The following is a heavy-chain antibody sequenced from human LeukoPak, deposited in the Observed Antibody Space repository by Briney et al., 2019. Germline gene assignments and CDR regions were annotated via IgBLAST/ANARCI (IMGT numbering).Heavy chain of an antibody. CDR2: VYPGDSHT. Sequence: GESLQISCQGSGYSFTNNWIGWVRHMPGKGLDWMAIVYPGDSHTKYNPSFQGQVTISADKSSSTAYLQWISLRASDTAMYYCARRAGDNWNYPDVWGQGTTVTVSS. J-gene: IGHJ6*02. CDR3: ARRAGDNWNYPDV. V-gene: IGHV5-51*01. CDR1: GYSFTNNW. D-gene: IGHD1-7*01.